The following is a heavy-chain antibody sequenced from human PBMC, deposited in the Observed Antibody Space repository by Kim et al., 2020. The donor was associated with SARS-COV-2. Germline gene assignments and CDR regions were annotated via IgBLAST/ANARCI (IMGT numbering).Heavy chain of an antibody. V-gene: IGHV4-34*01. Sequence: SETLSLTCAVYGGSFSGYYWSWIRQPPGKGLEWIGEINHSGSTNYNPSLKSRVTISVDTSKNQFSLKLSSVTAADTAVYYCARSGSFSAFDIWGQGTMVT. CDR3: ARSGSFSAFDI. CDR1: GGSFSGYY. J-gene: IGHJ3*02. D-gene: IGHD1-26*01. CDR2: INHSGST.